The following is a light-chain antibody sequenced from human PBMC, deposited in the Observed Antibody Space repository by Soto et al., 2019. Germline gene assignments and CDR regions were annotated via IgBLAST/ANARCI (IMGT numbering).Light chain of an antibody. CDR1: QTVSVN. CDR2: GAS. J-gene: IGKJ3*01. Sequence: EIVMTQSPATLSVSPGERATLFCRASQTVSVNLAWYQQKPGQAPRLLIYGASTRATGVPARFSGSGSGTEFTLTISSLQSEDFAVYYCQQYNDWPPFTFGPGTRVDIK. CDR3: QQYNDWPPFT. V-gene: IGKV3-15*01.